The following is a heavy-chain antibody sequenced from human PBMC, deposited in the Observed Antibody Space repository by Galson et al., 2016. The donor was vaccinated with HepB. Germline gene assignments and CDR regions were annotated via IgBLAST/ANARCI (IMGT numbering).Heavy chain of an antibody. CDR3: ARRDYDILTGSFVGEY. CDR2: VPYSETT. J-gene: IGHJ4*02. Sequence: SETLSLTCTVTGDSTTTTTYYWGWIRSPPGKGLEWIGSVPYSETTYYNPSLKSRVIIAVDVSKDRISLRLNSVTAADTALYYCARRDYDILTGSFVGEYWGPGTLVTVSA. V-gene: IGHV4-39*02. CDR1: GDSTTTTTYY. D-gene: IGHD3-9*01.